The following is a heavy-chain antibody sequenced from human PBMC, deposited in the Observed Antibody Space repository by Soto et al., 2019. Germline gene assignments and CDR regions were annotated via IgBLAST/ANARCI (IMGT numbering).Heavy chain of an antibody. CDR3: AKDFTGYCSGGTCPFHS. Sequence: EVQLVESGGGLVQPGRSLRLSCAASGFKFDAYGMHWVRQAPGKGLKGVSGISWNSGTIGYADSVKDRFTISRDNAQNSLYLQMNSLRAEDTALYYCAKDFTGYCSGGTCPFHSWGQGQLDSVSS. CDR2: ISWNSGTI. CDR1: GFKFDAYG. V-gene: IGHV3-9*01. D-gene: IGHD2-15*01. J-gene: IGHJ4*02.